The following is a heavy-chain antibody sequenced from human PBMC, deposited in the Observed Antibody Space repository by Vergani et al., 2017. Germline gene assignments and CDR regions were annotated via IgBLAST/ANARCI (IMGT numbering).Heavy chain of an antibody. CDR1: GFTFSSFW. Sequence: QLLESGGGLIQPGGSLRLSCADSGFTFSSFWMSWIRQAPGKGLEWVANIKQDGSEKYYVDSVKGRFSISIDNAENSLYLEMSSLRVEDTAVYYCTSRDNNRWNWGQGTLVTVSS. CDR2: IKQDGSEK. D-gene: IGHD2/OR15-2a*01. CDR3: TSRDNNRWN. J-gene: IGHJ4*02. V-gene: IGHV3-7*01.